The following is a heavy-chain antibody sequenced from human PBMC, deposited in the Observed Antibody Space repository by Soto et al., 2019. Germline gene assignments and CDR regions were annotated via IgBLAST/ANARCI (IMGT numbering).Heavy chain of an antibody. J-gene: IGHJ4*02. CDR1: GFNVMSYW. V-gene: IGHV3-7*01. Sequence: SVGSLRLSCAVSGFNVMSYWMSWVRQAPGKGLEWVASVKEDGSELYYLHSVRGRFSMTRDSAGNALHLTMNYLSAEDTGVYFCARDIGFDYVNWGQGIPVTVSS. D-gene: IGHD3-16*01. CDR2: VKEDGSEL. CDR3: ARDIGFDYVN.